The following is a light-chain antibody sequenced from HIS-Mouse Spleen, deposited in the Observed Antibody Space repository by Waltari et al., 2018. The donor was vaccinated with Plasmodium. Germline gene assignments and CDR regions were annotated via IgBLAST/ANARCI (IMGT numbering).Light chain of an antibody. Sequence: QSALTQPASVSGSPGQAIRITCTGTRSDVGSDNIVAGYQQHPGKDPKLMIYEGSKRPSGVSNRFSGSKSGNTASLTISGLQAEDEADYYCCSYAGSSTFVFGGGTKLTVL. CDR2: EGS. J-gene: IGLJ3*02. CDR1: RSDVGSDNI. CDR3: CSYAGSSTFV. V-gene: IGLV2-23*03.